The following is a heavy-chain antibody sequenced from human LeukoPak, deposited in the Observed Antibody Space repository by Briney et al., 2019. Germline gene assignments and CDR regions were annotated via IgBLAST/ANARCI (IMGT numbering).Heavy chain of an antibody. CDR2: IYNSGST. CDR3: ARRSNPPGRIDH. D-gene: IGHD1-14*01. Sequence: GGSLRLSCAASGFTVGYNYMTWVRQAPGKGLEWVAAIYNSGSTYYADSVKGRFTISRDNSKNTMYLQMNSLKGEDTAVYYCARRSNPPGRIDHWGRGTLVTVSS. CDR1: GFTVGYNY. J-gene: IGHJ4*02. V-gene: IGHV3-66*04.